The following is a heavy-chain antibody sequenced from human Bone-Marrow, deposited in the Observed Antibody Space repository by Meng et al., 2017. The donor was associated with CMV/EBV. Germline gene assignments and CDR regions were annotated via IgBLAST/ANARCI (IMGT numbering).Heavy chain of an antibody. V-gene: IGHV3-21*01. CDR1: GFTFSSYS. Sequence: GESLKISCAASGFTFSSYSMNWVRQAPGKGLEWVSSISSSSYIYYADSVKGRFTISRDNAKNSLYLQMNSLRAEDTAVYYCARAALYGDYSGFDYWGQGTLVTVSS. D-gene: IGHD4-17*01. CDR2: ISSSSYI. CDR3: ARAALYGDYSGFDY. J-gene: IGHJ4*02.